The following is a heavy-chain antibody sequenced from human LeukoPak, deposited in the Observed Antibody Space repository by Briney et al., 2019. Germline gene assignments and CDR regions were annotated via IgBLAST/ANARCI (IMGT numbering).Heavy chain of an antibody. D-gene: IGHD6-19*01. V-gene: IGHV1-8*01. J-gene: IGHJ6*02. Sequence: ASVKVSCKASGYTFTSYDINWVRQATGQGLEWMGWMNPNSGNTGYAQKFQGRATMTRNTSISTAYMELSSLRSEDTAVYYCARVIAVAGTEPTGMDVWGQGTTVTVSS. CDR2: MNPNSGNT. CDR1: GYTFTSYD. CDR3: ARVIAVAGTEPTGMDV.